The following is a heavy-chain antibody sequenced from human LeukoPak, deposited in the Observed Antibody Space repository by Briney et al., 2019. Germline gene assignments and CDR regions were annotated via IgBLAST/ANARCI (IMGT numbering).Heavy chain of an antibody. V-gene: IGHV3-48*03. CDR2: ISSGSTI. J-gene: IGHJ4*02. Sequence: GGSLRLSCAASGFTFSSYEMNWVRQAPGKGLEWVSYISSGSTIYYADSVKGRFTISRDNAKNSLYLQMNSLRAEDTAVYYCASYGSAPRDWGQGTLVTVSS. CDR3: ASYGSAPRD. D-gene: IGHD3-10*01. CDR1: GFTFSSYE.